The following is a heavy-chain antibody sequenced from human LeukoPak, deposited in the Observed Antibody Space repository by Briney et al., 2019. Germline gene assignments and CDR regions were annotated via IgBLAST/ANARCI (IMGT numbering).Heavy chain of an antibody. J-gene: IGHJ4*02. V-gene: IGHV4-38-2*02. Sequence: PSETLSLTCTVSGYSISSDYYWGWIRPPPRKGLEWIASGSHSGSTYYNPSLKSRVTISVDTSKNQFSLKVTSVTAADTALYYCARERIERYTYASSDFDYWGRGTLVTVSS. D-gene: IGHD5-18*01. CDR2: GSHSGST. CDR1: GYSISSDYY. CDR3: ARERIERYTYASSDFDY.